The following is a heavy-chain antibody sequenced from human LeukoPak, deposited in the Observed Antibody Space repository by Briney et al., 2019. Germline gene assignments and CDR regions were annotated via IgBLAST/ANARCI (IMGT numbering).Heavy chain of an antibody. V-gene: IGHV3-15*05. Sequence: GGSLRLSCAASGFTFTNAWMNWVRQAPGKGLEWVGRVKSKTDGGTTDYAAPVKGRFTISRDDSKNTLYLQMNNLKIEDTAVYSCSTGIVSGTSYWGQGTLVTVSS. D-gene: IGHD1-26*01. CDR1: GFTFTNAW. CDR3: STGIVSGTSY. J-gene: IGHJ4*02. CDR2: VKSKTDGGTT.